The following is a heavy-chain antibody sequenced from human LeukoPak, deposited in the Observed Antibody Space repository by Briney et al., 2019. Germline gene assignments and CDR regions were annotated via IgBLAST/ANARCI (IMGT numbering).Heavy chain of an antibody. CDR1: GYTFTGYY. D-gene: IGHD6-19*01. CDR2: INPNSGGT. Sequence: ASVKVSCKASGYTFTGYYMHWVRQAPGQGLEWMGWINPNSGGTNYAQKFQGRVTMTRDTSISTAYMELSRLRSDDTAVYYCARGRYSSGWSPYNWFDPWGQGTLVTVSS. J-gene: IGHJ5*02. CDR3: ARGRYSSGWSPYNWFDP. V-gene: IGHV1-2*02.